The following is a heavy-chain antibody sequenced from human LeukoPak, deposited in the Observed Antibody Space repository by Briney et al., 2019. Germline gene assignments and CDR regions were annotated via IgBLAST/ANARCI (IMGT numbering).Heavy chain of an antibody. CDR2: IYYSGST. CDR1: GGSISSSSYY. D-gene: IGHD1-1*01. Sequence: PSETLSLTCTVSGGSISSSSYYWGWIRQPPGKGLEWIGSIYYSGSTYYNPSLKSRVTISVDTSKNQFSLNVKSVTAGDSAVYCCLRHAGGIILTWGQGTRVAVSS. J-gene: IGHJ5*02. V-gene: IGHV4-39*01. CDR3: LRHAGGIILT.